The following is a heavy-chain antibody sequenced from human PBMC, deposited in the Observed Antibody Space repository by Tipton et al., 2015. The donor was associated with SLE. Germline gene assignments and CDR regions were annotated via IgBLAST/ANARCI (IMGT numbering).Heavy chain of an antibody. CDR3: ARGSGGYSYGGVYYYSMDV. J-gene: IGHJ6*03. D-gene: IGHD5-18*01. Sequence: TLSLTCTVSGGSISSGDYYWSWFRQPPGKGLEWIGYIYHSGSTYYNPSLKSLVTISVDRSKNQFSLKLSSVTAADTAVFYCARGSGGYSYGGVYYYSMDVGGERTAVTLSS. CDR1: GGSISSGDYY. V-gene: IGHV4-30-2*01. CDR2: IYHSGST.